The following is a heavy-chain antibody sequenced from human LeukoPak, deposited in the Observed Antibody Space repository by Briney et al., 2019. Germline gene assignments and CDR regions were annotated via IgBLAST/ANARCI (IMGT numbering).Heavy chain of an antibody. J-gene: IGHJ6*03. CDR3: ARRVTMVRGVNYYYYYMDV. CDR1: GYSFTSYW. V-gene: IGHV5-51*01. Sequence: GESLKISCKGSGYSFTSYWSGWVRQMPGKGLEWMGIIYPGDSDTRYSPSFQGQVTISADKSISTAYLQWSSLKASDTAMYYCARRVTMVRGVNYYYYYMDVWGKGTTVTVSS. CDR2: IYPGDSDT. D-gene: IGHD3-10*01.